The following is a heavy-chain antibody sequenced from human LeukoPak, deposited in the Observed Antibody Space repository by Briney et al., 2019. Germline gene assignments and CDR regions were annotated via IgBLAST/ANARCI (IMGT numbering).Heavy chain of an antibody. CDR3: ARDIVVVPAAMQDAFDI. Sequence: ASVQVSCKASGYTFTSYGIRWVRPAPGQGLEWMGWISAYNGNTNYAQKLQGRVTMTTDTSTSTAYMELRSLKSDDTAVYYGARDIVVVPAAMQDAFDIWGQGTMVTVSS. J-gene: IGHJ3*02. CDR1: GYTFTSYG. D-gene: IGHD2-2*01. V-gene: IGHV1-18*01. CDR2: ISAYNGNT.